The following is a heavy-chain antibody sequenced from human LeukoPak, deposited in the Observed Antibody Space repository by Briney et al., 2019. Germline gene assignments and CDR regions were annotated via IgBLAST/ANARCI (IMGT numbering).Heavy chain of an antibody. Sequence: GGSLRLSCAASGFTFSSYSMNWVRQAPGEGVGWVSYISSSSSTIYYADSVKGRFTISRDNAKNSLYLQMNSLRAEETAVYYCARDGGPIVVVNEGFDYWGQGTLVTVSS. J-gene: IGHJ4*02. CDR3: ARDGGPIVVVNEGFDY. V-gene: IGHV3-48*01. CDR1: GFTFSSYS. D-gene: IGHD3-22*01. CDR2: ISSSSSTI.